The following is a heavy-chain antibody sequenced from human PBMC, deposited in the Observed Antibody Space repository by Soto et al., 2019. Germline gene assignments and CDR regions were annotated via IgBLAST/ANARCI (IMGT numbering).Heavy chain of an antibody. Sequence: EVQLLESGGGLAQPGGSLRLSCAASGFTFSSYAMSWVRQAPGKGLEWVSAISGSGGSTYYADSVKGRFTISRDNSKNTLYLQMNSLRAEDTAVYYCAKDLPHILVVIAMDNWFDPWGQGTLVTVSS. V-gene: IGHV3-23*01. CDR1: GFTFSSYA. CDR2: ISGSGGST. CDR3: AKDLPHILVVIAMDNWFDP. D-gene: IGHD2-21*01. J-gene: IGHJ5*02.